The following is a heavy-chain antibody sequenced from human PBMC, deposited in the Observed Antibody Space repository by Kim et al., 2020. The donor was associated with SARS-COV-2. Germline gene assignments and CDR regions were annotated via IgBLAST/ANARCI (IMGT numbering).Heavy chain of an antibody. Sequence: SDYAASVRGRISITPDTTKNQFSLQLNSVTSEDSAVYYCARYTNTWYLDFWGQGTLVTFSS. J-gene: IGHJ4*02. D-gene: IGHD1-1*01. CDR3: ARYTNTWYLDF. V-gene: IGHV6-1*01. CDR2: S.